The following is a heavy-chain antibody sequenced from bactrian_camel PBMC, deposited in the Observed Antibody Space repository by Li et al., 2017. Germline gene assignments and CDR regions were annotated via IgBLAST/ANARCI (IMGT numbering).Heavy chain of an antibody. CDR2: IWSDGSP. CDR1: GFTFTSYA. V-gene: IGHV3S10*01. J-gene: IGHJ6*01. Sequence: VQLVESGGGLVQPGGSLRLSCAASGFTFTSYAMSWVRQAPGKGLEWMTGIWSDGSPYYAVSVKGRFTISQDNANNTVYLRLNNLRPEDTGMYYCVSPNERGDLGHWGQGTQVTVS. CDR3: VSPNERGDLGH.